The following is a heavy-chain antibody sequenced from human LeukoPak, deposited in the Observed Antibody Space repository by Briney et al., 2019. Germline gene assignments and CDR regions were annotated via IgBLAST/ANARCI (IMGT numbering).Heavy chain of an antibody. J-gene: IGHJ6*03. CDR3: ARCPWADCYYMDV. D-gene: IGHD1-26*01. CDR1: GYSISSGYY. Sequence: PSETLSLTCTVSGYSISSGYYWGWIRQPPGKGLEWIGSIYHSGSTNYNPSLKSRVTMSVDTSKNQFSLKLSSVTAADTAVYYCARCPWADCYYMDVWGKGTTVTISS. CDR2: IYHSGST. V-gene: IGHV4-38-2*02.